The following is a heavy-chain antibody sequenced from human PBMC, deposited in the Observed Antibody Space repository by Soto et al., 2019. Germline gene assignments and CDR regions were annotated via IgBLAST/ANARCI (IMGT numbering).Heavy chain of an antibody. J-gene: IGHJ5*02. CDR1: GFTFTNSA. Sequence: GASVKVSCKASGFTFTNSAVQWVRQARGQRLEYIGWIVVAYGNTNYAQNFQERVTISRDKSKNTVDLQMNSLRAEDTAVYYCAKVGPYDSGSYMFRYNWFGPWGPGTLVTVSS. CDR3: AKVGPYDSGSYMFRYNWFGP. V-gene: IGHV1-58*01. CDR2: IVVAYGNT. D-gene: IGHD3-10*01.